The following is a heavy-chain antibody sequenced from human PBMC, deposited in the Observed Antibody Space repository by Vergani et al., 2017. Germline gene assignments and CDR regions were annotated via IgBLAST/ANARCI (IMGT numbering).Heavy chain of an antibody. J-gene: IGHJ4*02. CDR1: GFTFSSYW. D-gene: IGHD5-18*01. V-gene: IGHV3-21*01. CDR2: ISSSSSYI. CDR3: ARVETDTAMVTDY. Sequence: EVQLVESGGGLVQPGGSLRLSCAASGFTFSSYWMHWVRQAPGKGLVWVSSISSSSSYIYYADSVKGRFTISRDNAKNSLYLQMNSLRAEDTAVYYCARVETDTAMVTDYWGQGTLVTVSS.